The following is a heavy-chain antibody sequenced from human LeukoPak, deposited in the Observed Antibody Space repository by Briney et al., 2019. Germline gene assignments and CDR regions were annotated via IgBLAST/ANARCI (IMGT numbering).Heavy chain of an antibody. D-gene: IGHD3-22*01. Sequence: SQTLSLTCTVSGGSISSYYWSWIRQPPGKGLEWIGYIYYSGSTNYNPSLKSRVTISVDTPKNQFSLKLSSVTAADTAVYYCARTFYAPYYDSSADWFDPWGQGTLVTVSS. J-gene: IGHJ5*02. CDR1: GGSISSYY. V-gene: IGHV4-59*01. CDR2: IYYSGST. CDR3: ARTFYAPYYDSSADWFDP.